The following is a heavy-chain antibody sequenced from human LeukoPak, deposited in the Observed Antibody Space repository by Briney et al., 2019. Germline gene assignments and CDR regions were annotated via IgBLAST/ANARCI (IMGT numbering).Heavy chain of an antibody. J-gene: IGHJ4*02. CDR3: AKNQGQWLVPVDY. Sequence: GGSLRLSCAASGFTFSSYEMNWVRQVPGKGLEWISYISSSGSTIYYADSVKGRFTISRDNSKNTLYLQMNNLRAEDTALYYCAKNQGQWLVPVDYWGQGTLVTVSS. CDR1: GFTFSSYE. D-gene: IGHD6-19*01. V-gene: IGHV3-48*03. CDR2: ISSSGSTI.